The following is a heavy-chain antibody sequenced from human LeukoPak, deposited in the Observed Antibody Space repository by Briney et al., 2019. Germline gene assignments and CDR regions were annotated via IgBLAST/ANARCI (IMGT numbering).Heavy chain of an antibody. V-gene: IGHV4-4*02. CDR1: GGSISSSNW. Sequence: SGTLSLTYAVSGGSISSSNWWSWVRQPPGKGLEWIGEIYHSGSTNYNPSLKSRVTISVDKSNNQFSLKLSSVTPEDTAVYYCARAADTAFDYWGQGTLVTVSS. CDR3: ARAADTAFDY. CDR2: IYHSGST. D-gene: IGHD5-18*01. J-gene: IGHJ4*02.